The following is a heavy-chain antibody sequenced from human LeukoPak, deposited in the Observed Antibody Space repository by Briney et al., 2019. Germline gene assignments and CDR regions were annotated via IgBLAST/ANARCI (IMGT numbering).Heavy chain of an antibody. CDR1: GFTFSSYA. J-gene: IGHJ4*02. CDR3: AEIPVSYSSGWSNFDY. D-gene: IGHD6-19*01. V-gene: IGHV3-23*01. Sequence: GGSLRLSCAASGFTFSSYAMSWVRQTPGKGLEWVSGISGNGGSTYYADSVKGRFTIYRDNSKNTLFLQMNSLRAEDTAVYYCAEIPVSYSSGWSNFDYWGQGTLVTVSS. CDR2: ISGNGGST.